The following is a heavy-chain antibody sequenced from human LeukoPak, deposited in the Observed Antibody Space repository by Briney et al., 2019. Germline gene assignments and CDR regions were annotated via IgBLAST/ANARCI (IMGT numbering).Heavy chain of an antibody. V-gene: IGHV2-70*11. J-gene: IGHJ4*02. CDR1: GCARRTRGKC. CDR3: ARRYCSGGSCYSEYDYFDY. D-gene: IGHD2-15*01. Sequence: RESGPALVKPPQTLTLTCTFSGCARRTRGKCVSWIRQPPGKALEWLSGSDWDGDKYYSTSLNTRLTISKHTSKNQVVLTMTNIDPVDTATYYCARRYCSGGSCYSEYDYFDYWGQGTLVTVSS. CDR2: SDWDGDK.